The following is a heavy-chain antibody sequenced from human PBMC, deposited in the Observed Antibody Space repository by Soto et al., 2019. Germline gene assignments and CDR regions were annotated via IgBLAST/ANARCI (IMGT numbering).Heavy chain of an antibody. D-gene: IGHD5-12*01. CDR3: ARDRTGGMATTFDY. CDR2: IIPIFGTA. J-gene: IGHJ4*02. Sequence: SVKVSCKASGGTFSSYAISWVRQAPGQGLEWMGGIIPIFGTANYAQKFQSRVTITADESTSTAYMELSSLRSEDTAVYYCARDRTGGMATTFDYWGQGTLVTVSS. CDR1: GGTFSSYA. V-gene: IGHV1-69*13.